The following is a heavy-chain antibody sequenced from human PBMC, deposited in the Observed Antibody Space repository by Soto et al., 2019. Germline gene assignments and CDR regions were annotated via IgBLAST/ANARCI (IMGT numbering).Heavy chain of an antibody. V-gene: IGHV3-33*01. Sequence: GGSLRLSCAASEFTFSRYGMHWVRQAPGKGLEWVALIWYDGSEKYYADSVKGRFTISRDNSKNTLYLQLNSLRAEDTAVYYCARDNRELLGRAHFDYWGQGTLVTVSS. CDR2: IWYDGSEK. CDR3: ARDNRELLGRAHFDY. CDR1: EFTFSRYG. D-gene: IGHD1-26*01. J-gene: IGHJ4*02.